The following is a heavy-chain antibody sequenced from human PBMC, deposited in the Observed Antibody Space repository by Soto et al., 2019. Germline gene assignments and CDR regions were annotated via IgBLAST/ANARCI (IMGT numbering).Heavy chain of an antibody. D-gene: IGHD2-15*01. V-gene: IGHV3-21*01. J-gene: IGHJ5*02. CDR2: ISSSSSYI. CDR1: GFTFSSYS. Sequence: VQLVESGGGLVKPGGSLRLSCAASGFTFSSYSMNWVRQAPGKGLEWVSSISSSSSYIYYADSVKGRFTISRDNAKNSLYLQMNSLRAEDTAVYYCARDLIVDCSGGSCYENWFDPWGQGTLVTVSS. CDR3: ARDLIVDCSGGSCYENWFDP.